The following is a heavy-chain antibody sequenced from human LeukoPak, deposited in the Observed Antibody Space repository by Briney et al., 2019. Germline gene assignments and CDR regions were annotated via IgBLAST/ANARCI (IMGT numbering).Heavy chain of an antibody. CDR3: ARDREVCSSFRGRSTRAGVDY. V-gene: IGHV3-21*01. Sequence: GGSLRLSCAASGFTFSSYSMNWVRQAPGKGLEWVSSISSSSSYIYYADSVKGRFTISRDKAKNSLYLQMNSLRAEDTAVYYCARDREVCSSFRGRSTRAGVDYWGQGTLVTVSS. CDR1: GFTFSSYS. J-gene: IGHJ4*02. CDR2: ISSSSSYI. D-gene: IGHD3-3*02.